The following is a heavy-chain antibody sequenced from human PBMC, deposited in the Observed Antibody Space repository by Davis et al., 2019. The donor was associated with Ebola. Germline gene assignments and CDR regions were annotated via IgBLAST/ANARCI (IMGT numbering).Heavy chain of an antibody. CDR1: GDSINSYY. J-gene: IGHJ4*02. V-gene: IGHV4-59*12. CDR2: IYYSGDT. CDR3: AREGNHYDSSGYFRSFDS. Sequence: SETLSLTCTVSGDSINSYYWSWIRQPPGKGLEWIGYIYYSGDTDYNPSLKGRATILIDTSKNQFSLKLSSVTAADTAVYYCAREGNHYDSSGYFRSFDSWGQGTLVTVSS. D-gene: IGHD3-22*01.